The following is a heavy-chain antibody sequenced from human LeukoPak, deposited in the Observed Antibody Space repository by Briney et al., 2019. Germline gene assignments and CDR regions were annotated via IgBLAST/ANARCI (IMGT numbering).Heavy chain of an antibody. V-gene: IGHV3-11*04. CDR1: GFTFSDYY. D-gene: IGHD3-3*01. CDR2: ISSSGSTI. Sequence: GGSLRLSCAASGFTFSDYYMSWIRQAPGKGLEWVSYISSSGSTIYYADSVKGRFTISRDNAKNSLYLQMNSLRAEDTAVYYCARWKSFWSGYSTPFDYWGQGTLVTVSS. CDR3: ARWKSFWSGYSTPFDY. J-gene: IGHJ4*02.